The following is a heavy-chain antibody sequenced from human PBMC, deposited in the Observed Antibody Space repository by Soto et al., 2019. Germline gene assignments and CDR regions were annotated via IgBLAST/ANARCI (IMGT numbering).Heavy chain of an antibody. D-gene: IGHD3-16*02. CDR1: GFTFSSYS. CDR3: AREKGLRVGELSLYHEYFDY. J-gene: IGHJ4*02. CDR2: ISSSSSTI. V-gene: IGHV3-48*02. Sequence: EVQLVESGGGLVQPGGSLRLSCAASGFTFSSYSMNWVRQAPGKGLEWVSYISSSSSTIYYADSVKGRFTISRDNAKNSLDLQMNRLRDEDTAVYYCAREKGLRVGELSLYHEYFDYWGQGTLVTVSS.